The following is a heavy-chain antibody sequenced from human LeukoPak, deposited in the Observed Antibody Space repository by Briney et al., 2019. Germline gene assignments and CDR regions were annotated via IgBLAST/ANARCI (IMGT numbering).Heavy chain of an antibody. J-gene: IGHJ4*02. CDR2: TTGSGGST. V-gene: IGHV3-23*01. Sequence: GGSLRLSCAAAGFTFTSYAMSWVRQAPGKGLEWVSGTTGSGGSTYYADSVKGRFTISRDNSKNTLYLQMNSLRAEDTAVYYCASRDDYEEVCWGQGTLVTVSS. CDR1: GFTFTSYA. CDR3: ASRDDYEEVC. D-gene: IGHD5-24*01.